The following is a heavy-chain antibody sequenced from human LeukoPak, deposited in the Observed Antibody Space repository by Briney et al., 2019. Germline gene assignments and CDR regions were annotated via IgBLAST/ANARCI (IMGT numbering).Heavy chain of an antibody. CDR2: IYYSGST. D-gene: IGHD5-24*01. CDR3: ARGRSVRRDGYNYPFDY. J-gene: IGHJ4*02. Sequence: SETLSLTCTVSGGSISSYYWSWIRQPPGKGLEWIGYIYYSGSTNYNPSLKSRVTISVDTSKNQFSLRLSSVTAADTAVYYCARGRSVRRDGYNYPFDYWGQGTLVTVSS. CDR1: GGSISSYY. V-gene: IGHV4-59*01.